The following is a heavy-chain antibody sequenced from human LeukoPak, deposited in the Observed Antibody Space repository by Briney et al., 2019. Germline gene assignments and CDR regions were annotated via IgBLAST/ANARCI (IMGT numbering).Heavy chain of an antibody. Sequence: GWSLRLSCAASGFTFSSYYMHWVRQAPGKCLEWVAVVHNDGDTKYFGDSVKGRFTISRDNSKNTLYLQMNSLRAEDTAVYYCATGTGYYYDRWGQGTLVTVAS. CDR1: GFTFSSYY. V-gene: IGHV3-33*01. CDR2: VHNDGDTK. CDR3: ATGTGYYYDR. D-gene: IGHD3-9*01. J-gene: IGHJ4*02.